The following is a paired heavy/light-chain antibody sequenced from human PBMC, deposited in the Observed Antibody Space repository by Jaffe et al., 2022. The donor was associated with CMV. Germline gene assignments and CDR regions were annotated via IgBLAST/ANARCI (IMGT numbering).Heavy chain of an antibody. D-gene: IGHD2-15*01. CDR1: GFTFSSYG. CDR3: AKDPAICSAGTCYNWFDP. J-gene: IGHJ5*02. Sequence: QVQLVESGGGVVQPGRSLRLSCAASGFTFSSYGMHWVRQAPGKGLEWMATISYDGSYKYYADSVKGRFTISRDNSKNTLYLQMNSLRTEDTAVYYCAKDPAICSAGTCYNWFDPWGQGTLVTVSS. V-gene: IGHV3-30*18. CDR2: ISYDGSYK.
Light chain of an antibody. CDR3: QQTYNIPPT. CDR1: QSISSY. CDR2: AAS. V-gene: IGKV1-39*01. Sequence: DIQMTQSPSSLSASVGDRVTITCRASQSISSYLNWYQQKPGKAPKLLIYAASSLQSGVPSRFSGSGSGTDLTLTISSLQPEDFATYYCQQTYNIPPTFGQGTKLEVK. J-gene: IGKJ2*01.